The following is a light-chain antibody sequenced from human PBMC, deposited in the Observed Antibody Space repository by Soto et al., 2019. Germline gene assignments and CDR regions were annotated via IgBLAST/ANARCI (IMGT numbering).Light chain of an antibody. V-gene: IGKV3D-15*01. CDR1: QSIRDN. J-gene: IGKJ1*01. CDR3: QHYASSWWM. CDR2: GAS. Sequence: EIVMTQSPATLSVSPGERATLSCRASQSIRDNLAWYQQKPGQAPRLLIYGASSRATGVPDRFSGSGSGTDFTLTISRLEAEDFAVYYCQHYASSWWMFGQGTKVDIK.